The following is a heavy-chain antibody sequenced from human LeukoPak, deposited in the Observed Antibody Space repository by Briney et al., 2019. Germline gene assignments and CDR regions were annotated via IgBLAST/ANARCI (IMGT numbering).Heavy chain of an antibody. CDR2: IYYSGST. CDR3: ASTFRYSYPDDSSGYIDY. Sequence: SETLSLTCTVSGGSISSSSYYWGWIRQPPGKGLEWIGSIYYSGSTYYNPSLKSRVTISVDTSKNQFSLKLSSVTAADTAVYYCASTFRYSYPDDSSGYIDYWGQGTLVTVSS. J-gene: IGHJ4*02. V-gene: IGHV4-39*01. D-gene: IGHD3-22*01. CDR1: GGSISSSSYY.